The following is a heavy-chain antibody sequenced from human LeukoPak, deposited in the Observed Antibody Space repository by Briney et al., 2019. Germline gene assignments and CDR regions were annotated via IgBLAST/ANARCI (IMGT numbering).Heavy chain of an antibody. CDR1: GGSISSGGYY. CDR2: IYYSGST. D-gene: IGHD6-13*01. V-gene: IGHV4-31*03. J-gene: IGHJ4*02. CDR3: AGAGIAAAGIGVGYYFDY. Sequence: KPSQTLSLTCTVSGGSISSGGYYWSWLRQHPGQGLEWIGYIYYSGSTYYNPSLKSRVTISVDTSKNQFSLKLSSVTAADTAVYYCAGAGIAAAGIGVGYYFDYWGQRTLVTVSS.